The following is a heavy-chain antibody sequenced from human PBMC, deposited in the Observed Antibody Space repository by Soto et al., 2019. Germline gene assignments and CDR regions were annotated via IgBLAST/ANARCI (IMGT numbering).Heavy chain of an antibody. V-gene: IGHV1-69*13. CDR2: IIPIFGTA. Sequence: SVKVSCKASGGTFSSYAISWVRQAPGQGLEWMGGIIPIFGTANYAQKFQGRVTITADESTSTAHMELSSLRSEDTAVYYCARPGYSSSWYGKIDYYYYGMDVWGQGTTVTVSS. D-gene: IGHD6-13*01. CDR1: GGTFSSYA. CDR3: ARPGYSSSWYGKIDYYYYGMDV. J-gene: IGHJ6*02.